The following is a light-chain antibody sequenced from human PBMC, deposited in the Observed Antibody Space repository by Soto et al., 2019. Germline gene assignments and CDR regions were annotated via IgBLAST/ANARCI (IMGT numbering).Light chain of an antibody. CDR2: GAS. CDR3: QQYNNWPPQGT. Sequence: EIGMTQSPATLSVSPGERATLSCRASQSVSSNLAWYQQKPGQAPRLLIYGASTRATGIPARFRGSGSGTEFTLTISSLQSEDFAVYYCQQYNNWPPQGTFGQGTKLEIK. CDR1: QSVSSN. J-gene: IGKJ2*02. V-gene: IGKV3-15*01.